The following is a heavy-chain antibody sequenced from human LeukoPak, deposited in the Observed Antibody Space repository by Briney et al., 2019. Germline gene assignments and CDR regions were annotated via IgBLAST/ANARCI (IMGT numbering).Heavy chain of an antibody. CDR1: GFTFGTYW. CDR3: ARGLEYSSSWVFDY. V-gene: IGHV3-7*04. Sequence: GSLRLSCAASGFTFGTYWMSWVRQAPGKGLEWVANINQDGSEKNYVDSVKGRFTISRDNAKNSLYLQMNSLRVEDTAVYYCARGLEYSSSWVFDYWGQGTLVTVSS. CDR2: INQDGSEK. D-gene: IGHD6-6*01. J-gene: IGHJ4*02.